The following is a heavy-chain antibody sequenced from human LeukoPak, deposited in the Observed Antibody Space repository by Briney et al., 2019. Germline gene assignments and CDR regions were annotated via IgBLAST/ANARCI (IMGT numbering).Heavy chain of an antibody. V-gene: IGHV4-59*12. CDR3: ARDSRRYYGLFDP. CDR2: SNYRGST. D-gene: IGHD3-22*01. CDR1: GGSISSYY. J-gene: IGHJ5*02. Sequence: PSETLSLTCTVSGGSISSYYWSWIPQPPGKGLEWSGYSNYRGSTDYNPSLKSRVTFSVDTSKNQFSLRLTSVTAADTAVYYCARDSRRYYGLFDPWGQGTLVTVSS.